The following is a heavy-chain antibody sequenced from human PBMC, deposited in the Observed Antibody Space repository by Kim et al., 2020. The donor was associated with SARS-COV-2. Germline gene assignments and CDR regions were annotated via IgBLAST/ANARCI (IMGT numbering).Heavy chain of an antibody. J-gene: IGHJ4*02. Sequence: GGSLRLSCIASGFQFNAYAMSWVRQAPGRGLEWVSVSSDSGGFTYYADSVKGRFTISRDNSKNTLYLQMNSLTAADTAVYYCAKGGHYYDGSGFSRYFDDWGQGTLVTVSS. CDR1: GFQFNAYA. CDR3: AKGGHYYDGSGFSRYFDD. CDR2: SSDSGGFT. V-gene: IGHV3-23*01. D-gene: IGHD3-22*01.